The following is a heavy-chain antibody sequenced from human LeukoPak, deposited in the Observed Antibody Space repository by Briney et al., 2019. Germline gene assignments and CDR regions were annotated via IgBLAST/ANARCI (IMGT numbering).Heavy chain of an antibody. J-gene: IGHJ6*03. CDR1: GYTFTGYY. CDR2: INPNSGGT. D-gene: IGHD5-24*01. CDR3: ASEKWLTYYYYYMDV. V-gene: IGHV1-2*02. Sequence: ASVKVSCKASGYTFTGYYMHWVRQAPGQGLEWMGWINPNSGGTNYAQKFQGRVTITADKSTSTAYMELSSLRSEDTAVCYCASEKWLTYYYYYMDVWGKGTTVTVSS.